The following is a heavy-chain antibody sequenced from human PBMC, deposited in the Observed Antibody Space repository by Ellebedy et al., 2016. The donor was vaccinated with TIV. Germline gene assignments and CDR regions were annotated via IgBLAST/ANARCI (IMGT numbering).Heavy chain of an antibody. CDR3: AKGVYSYGLYYFDY. D-gene: IGHD5-18*01. J-gene: IGHJ4*02. Sequence: GESLKISCAASGFTFSSYGMHWVRQAPGKGLEWVAVISYDGSNKYYADSVKGRFTISRDNSKNMLYLQMNSLRAEDTAVYYCAKGVYSYGLYYFDYWGQGTLVTVSS. V-gene: IGHV3-30*18. CDR2: ISYDGSNK. CDR1: GFTFSSYG.